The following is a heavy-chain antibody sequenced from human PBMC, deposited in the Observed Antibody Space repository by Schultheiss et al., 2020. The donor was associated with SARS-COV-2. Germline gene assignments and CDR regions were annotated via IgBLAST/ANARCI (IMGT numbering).Heavy chain of an antibody. J-gene: IGHJ3*02. CDR2: INPNSGGT. D-gene: IGHD3-3*01. V-gene: IGHV1-2*06. CDR3: ARARTILGAFDI. CDR1: GYTFTGYY. Sequence: ASVKVSCKASGYTFTGYYMHWVRQAPGQGLEWMGRINPNSGGTNYAQKFQGRVTMTRNTSISTAYMELSRLRSDDTAVYYCARARTILGAFDIWGQGTMVTVSS.